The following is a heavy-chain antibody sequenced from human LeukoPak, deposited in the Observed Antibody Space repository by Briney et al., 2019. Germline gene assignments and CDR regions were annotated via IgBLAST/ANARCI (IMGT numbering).Heavy chain of an antibody. Sequence: SETLSLTCTVSGVSVSASDPWWSWIRQPPGKRLEWIGHIHSSGSTYYNPSLQSRLTLSLDISRNQFSLRLRHVTAADTAVYFCARFGLFTDDRHFLDVWVKGTTVTVSS. CDR2: IHSSGST. V-gene: IGHV4-61*08. D-gene: IGHD3/OR15-3a*01. CDR3: ARFGLFTDDRHFLDV. J-gene: IGHJ6*04. CDR1: GVSVSASDPW.